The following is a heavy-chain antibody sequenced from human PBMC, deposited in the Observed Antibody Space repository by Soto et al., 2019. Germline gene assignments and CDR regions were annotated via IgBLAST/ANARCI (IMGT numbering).Heavy chain of an antibody. J-gene: IGHJ5*02. Sequence: ASVKVCCEASGYSFSSYDINCVRQATGQGLEWMGWMNPNSGNTGYAQKFQGRVTMTRNTSISTAYMELSSLRSEDTAVYYCARGGFIAARLRRNNWFDPWGQGTLVTVSS. D-gene: IGHD6-6*01. CDR2: MNPNSGNT. V-gene: IGHV1-8*01. CDR3: ARGGFIAARLRRNNWFDP. CDR1: GYSFSSYD.